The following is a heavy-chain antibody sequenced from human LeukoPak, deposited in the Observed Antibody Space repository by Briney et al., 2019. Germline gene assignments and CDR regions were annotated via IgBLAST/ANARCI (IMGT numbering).Heavy chain of an antibody. CDR1: GGFISNYY. D-gene: IGHD3-22*01. CDR3: ARRFVGYDSTWGASDI. V-gene: IGHV4-59*08. J-gene: IGHJ3*02. Sequence: PSESLSLTCTVSGGFISNYYWSWIRQPPGKGLEWIGYIYYSGSPRYSPSLKSRVTISVATSKNPFSLRLSSVTAADTAVYYCARRFVGYDSTWGASDIWGQGTMVTVSS. CDR2: IYYSGSP.